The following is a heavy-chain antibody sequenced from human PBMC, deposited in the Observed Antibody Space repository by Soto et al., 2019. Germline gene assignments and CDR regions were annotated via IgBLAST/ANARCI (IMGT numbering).Heavy chain of an antibody. V-gene: IGHV3-23*01. D-gene: IGHD3-16*01. CDR2: ITGNSARI. CDR1: DSTIRRYA. J-gene: IGHJ3*01. Sequence: PWGSLRLSCAASDSTIRRYAMSWVRQAPGKGLEWVSGITGNSARIYYADSVKGRFSISRDNSKNTLYLQMDTLRAEDTAVYYCAKNGDFDYDAFDVWGQGTVVTVSS. CDR3: AKNGDFDYDAFDV.